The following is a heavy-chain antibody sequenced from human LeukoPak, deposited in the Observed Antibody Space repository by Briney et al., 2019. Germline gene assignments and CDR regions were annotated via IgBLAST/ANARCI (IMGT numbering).Heavy chain of an antibody. CDR2: ISAYNGNT. Sequence: ASVKVSCKASGYTFTSYGISWVRQAPGQGLEWMGWISAYNGNTNYAQKLQGRVTTTTDTSTSTAYMELRSLRSDDTAVYYCARGRNYDFWSYYMDVWGKGTTVTVSS. V-gene: IGHV1-18*01. D-gene: IGHD3-3*01. CDR3: ARGRNYDFWSYYMDV. CDR1: GYTFTSYG. J-gene: IGHJ6*03.